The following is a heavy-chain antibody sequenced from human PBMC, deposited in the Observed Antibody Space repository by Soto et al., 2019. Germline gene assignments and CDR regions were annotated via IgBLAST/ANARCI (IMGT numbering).Heavy chain of an antibody. CDR3: ARDHGDSSGWPYFEY. D-gene: IGHD6-19*01. J-gene: IGHJ4*02. V-gene: IGHV1-3*01. Sequence: QVQLVQSGAEVKKPGASVKVSCKASGYTFTSYTMHWVRQAPGQRLEWMGWINDGNGNTKYSQKFQGRVTITRDTSASTAYMELSSLRSEDTAVYYCARDHGDSSGWPYFEYWGQGTLVTVSS. CDR1: GYTFTSYT. CDR2: INDGNGNT.